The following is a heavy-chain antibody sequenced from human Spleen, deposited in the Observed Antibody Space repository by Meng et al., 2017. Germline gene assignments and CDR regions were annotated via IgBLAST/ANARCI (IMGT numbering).Heavy chain of an antibody. CDR3: ARDEDISAAGKLFGDY. J-gene: IGHJ4*02. CDR1: GYNFPDYW. D-gene: IGHD6-13*01. V-gene: IGHV1-2*06. CDR2: IDPKSGDT. Sequence: VQLVHSVAEVKKPGASVKVSCKPSGYNFPDYWLHWVRRAPGQGLEWMGRIDPKSGDTHYAQRFQGRVTMTGDTSISTAYMELSGLRSDDTAMYYCARDEDISAAGKLFGDYWGQGTLVTVSS.